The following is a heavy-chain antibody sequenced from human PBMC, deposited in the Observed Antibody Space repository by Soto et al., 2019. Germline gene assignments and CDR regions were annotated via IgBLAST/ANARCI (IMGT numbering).Heavy chain of an antibody. V-gene: IGHV4-59*01. J-gene: IGHJ6*02. CDR3: ARANFGVIFTSGMDV. CDR2: ISHSGST. Sequence: PSETLSLTCTVSGGSISDDYWSWIRQPPGKGLEWIGHISHSGSTNYNPSLKSRVTISVDTSKRQFSLKLSSVTAADTAVYYCARANFGVIFTSGMDVWGQGTTVTVSS. CDR1: GGSISDDY. D-gene: IGHD3-3*01.